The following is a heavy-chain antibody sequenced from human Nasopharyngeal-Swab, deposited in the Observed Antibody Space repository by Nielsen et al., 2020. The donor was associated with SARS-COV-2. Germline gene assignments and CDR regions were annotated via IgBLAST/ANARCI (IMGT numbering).Heavy chain of an antibody. D-gene: IGHD3-3*01. CDR1: GFTFNKYN. V-gene: IGHV3-21*01. CDR3: ARDGLDYDFWSAYFMDV. CDR2: ISSSSSYI. Sequence: GGSLRLSCAASGFTFNKYNFNWVRQAPGKGLEWVSSISSSSSYIYYADSVKGRFTISSDNAKNSFSLQMNSLRAEDTAVYYCARDGLDYDFWSAYFMDVWGQGTTVTVSS. J-gene: IGHJ6*02.